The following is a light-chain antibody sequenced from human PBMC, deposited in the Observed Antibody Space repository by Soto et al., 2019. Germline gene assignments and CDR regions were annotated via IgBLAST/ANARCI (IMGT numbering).Light chain of an antibody. CDR2: DVT. V-gene: IGLV2-14*01. Sequence: QSALTQPASVSGCPGQSITISCTGTSSDVGGYNYVSWYQQHPGKVPKLMIYDVTNRPSGVSNRFSGSKSGNTASLTISGLQAEDEADYYCSSYTTSSTLVFGGGTKVTVL. CDR1: SSDVGGYNY. CDR3: SSYTTSSTLV. J-gene: IGLJ2*01.